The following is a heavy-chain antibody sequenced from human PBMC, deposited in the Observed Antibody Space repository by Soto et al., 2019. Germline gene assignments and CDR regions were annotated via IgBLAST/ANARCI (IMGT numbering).Heavy chain of an antibody. J-gene: IGHJ6*03. CDR3: AIKGYYDILTGYWPANSRLDYYMDV. CDR2: INPSGGST. CDR1: GYTFTSYY. D-gene: IGHD3-9*01. V-gene: IGHV1-46*03. Sequence: ASVKVSCKASGYTFTSYYMHWVRQAPGQGLEWMGIINPSGGSTSYAQKFQGRVTMTRDTSTSTVYMELSSLRSEDTAVYYCAIKGYYDILTGYWPANSRLDYYMDVWGKGTTVTVSS.